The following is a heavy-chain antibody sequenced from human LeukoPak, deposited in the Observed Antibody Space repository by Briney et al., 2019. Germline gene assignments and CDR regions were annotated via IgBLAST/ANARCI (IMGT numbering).Heavy chain of an antibody. V-gene: IGHV3-7*01. D-gene: IGHD3-22*01. CDR3: ARARDYYARSAFYLEYFDS. J-gene: IGHJ4*02. Sequence: GGSLRLSCAASGFNFSNSWMNWVRQAPGKGLEWVANIKQDVDEKDYVDSVRGRFTISRDNARNSVFLQMNSLRAEDTAVYYCARARDYYARSAFYLEYFDSWGQGILVTVSS. CDR2: IKQDVDEK. CDR1: GFNFSNSW.